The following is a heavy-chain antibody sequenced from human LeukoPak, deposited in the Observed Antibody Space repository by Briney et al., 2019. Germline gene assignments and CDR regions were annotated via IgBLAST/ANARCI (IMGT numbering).Heavy chain of an antibody. V-gene: IGHV3-7*01. CDR3: ARDSPYYSGSYYGL. Sequence: GGSLRLSCAASGFTFSSYWMSWVRQAPGKGLEWVANIKQDGSEKYYVDSVKGRFTISRDNAKNSLYLQMNSLRAEDTAVYYCARDSPYYSGSYYGLWGQGTLVTVSS. D-gene: IGHD1-26*01. CDR1: GFTFSSYW. CDR2: IKQDGSEK. J-gene: IGHJ4*02.